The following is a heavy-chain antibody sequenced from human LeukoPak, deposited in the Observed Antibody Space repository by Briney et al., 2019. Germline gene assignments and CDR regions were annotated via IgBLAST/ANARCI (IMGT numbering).Heavy chain of an antibody. CDR1: GFTFSSYW. Sequence: GGSLRLSCAASGFTFSSYWMSWVRQAPGKGLEWVANIKQDGSEKYYVDSVKGRFTISRDNAKNSLYLQMNSLRAEDTAVYYCARDGSPEAGKDLDYWGQGILVTVSS. CDR3: ARDGSPEAGKDLDY. V-gene: IGHV3-7*01. J-gene: IGHJ4*02. CDR2: IKQDGSEK. D-gene: IGHD6-13*01.